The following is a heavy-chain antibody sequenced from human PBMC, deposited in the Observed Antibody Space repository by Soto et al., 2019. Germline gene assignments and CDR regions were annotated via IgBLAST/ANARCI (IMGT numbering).Heavy chain of an antibody. CDR3: ARAKITGLFDY. Sequence: QVQLQQWGAGPLKPSETLSLTYAVYGGSFSGYYWTWIRQPPGTGLEWIGEINHSGSTNYNPSLKSRVTISVDTSKNQFSLKLTSVTAADTAVYYCARAKITGLFDYWGQATLVTVSS. D-gene: IGHD2-8*02. J-gene: IGHJ4*02. CDR1: GGSFSGYY. V-gene: IGHV4-34*01. CDR2: INHSGST.